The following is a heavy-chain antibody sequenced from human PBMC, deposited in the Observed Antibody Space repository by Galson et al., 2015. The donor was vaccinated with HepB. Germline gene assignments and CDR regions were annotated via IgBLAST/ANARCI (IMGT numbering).Heavy chain of an antibody. CDR1: GYTFTSYA. Sequence: SVKVSCKASGYTFTSYAMHWVRQAPGQRLEWMGWINAGNGNTKYSQKFQGRVTITRDTSASTAYMELSSLRSEDTAVYYCARAPAASYGDYSEYFQHWGQGTLVTVSS. CDR3: ARAPAASYGDYSEYFQH. CDR2: INAGNGNT. D-gene: IGHD4-17*01. V-gene: IGHV1-3*01. J-gene: IGHJ1*01.